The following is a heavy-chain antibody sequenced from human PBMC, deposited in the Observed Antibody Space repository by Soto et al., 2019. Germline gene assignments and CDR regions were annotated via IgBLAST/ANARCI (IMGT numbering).Heavy chain of an antibody. J-gene: IGHJ4*02. D-gene: IGHD4-4*01. Sequence: QLQLQESGPGLVKPSETLSLTCIVSGGSITTSSHYWGLIRQSPGKELEWIGSFYYGRGTYYNPSLQSRVTIWIDTPKNQFSLKVTSVTAADTAVYYCARHGEVDSNNIYFFDSWGQGALVTVSS. V-gene: IGHV4-39*01. CDR2: FYYGRGT. CDR3: ARHGEVDSNNIYFFDS. CDR1: GGSITTSSHY.